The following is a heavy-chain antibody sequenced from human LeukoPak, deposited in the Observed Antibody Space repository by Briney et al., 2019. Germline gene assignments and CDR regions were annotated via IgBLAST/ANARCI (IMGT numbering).Heavy chain of an antibody. V-gene: IGHV3-23*01. Sequence: GGSLRLSCAASGFTFSSYAMSWVRQAPGKGLEWVSAISGSGGSTYYADSVKGRFTISRDNSKNTLYLQMNSLRAEDTAVYYCAKGTPRYSSSWIFDYWGREPWSPSPQ. J-gene: IGHJ4*02. CDR1: GFTFSSYA. CDR3: AKGTPRYSSSWIFDY. D-gene: IGHD6-13*01. CDR2: ISGSGGST.